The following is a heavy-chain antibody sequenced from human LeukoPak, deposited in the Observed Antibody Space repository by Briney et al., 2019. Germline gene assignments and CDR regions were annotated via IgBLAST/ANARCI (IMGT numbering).Heavy chain of an antibody. CDR2: IIPIFGTA. CDR1: GGTFNSYA. V-gene: IGHV1-69*05. Sequence: GASVKVSCKASGGTFNSYAISWARQAPGQGLEWMGGIIPIFGTANYAQKFQGRVTITTDESTSTAYMELSSLRSDDTAVYYCARERDIVVVPAAIGYYYYMDVWGKGTTVTVSS. J-gene: IGHJ6*03. CDR3: ARERDIVVVPAAIGYYYYMDV. D-gene: IGHD2-2*02.